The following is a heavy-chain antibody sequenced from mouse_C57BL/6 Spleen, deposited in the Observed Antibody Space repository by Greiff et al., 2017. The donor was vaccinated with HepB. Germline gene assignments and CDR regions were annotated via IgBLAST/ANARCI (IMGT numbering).Heavy chain of an antibody. V-gene: IGHV1-64*01. CDR1: GYTFTSYW. Sequence: QVQLQQPGAELVKPGASVKLSCKASGYTFTSYWIHWVKQRPGQGLEWIGMIHPNSGSTNYNEKFKSKATLTVDKSSSTAYMQLSSPTSEDSAVYYCAIHSNYPAWFAYWGQGTLVTVSA. CDR2: IHPNSGST. D-gene: IGHD2-5*01. CDR3: AIHSNYPAWFAY. J-gene: IGHJ3*01.